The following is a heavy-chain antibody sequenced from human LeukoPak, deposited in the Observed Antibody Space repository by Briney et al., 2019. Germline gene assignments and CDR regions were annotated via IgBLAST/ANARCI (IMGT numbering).Heavy chain of an antibody. Sequence: GGSLRLSCAASGFTFSSYAMSWVRQAPGKGLAWFSAISGSGGSTYYADSVKGRFTISRDNSKNTLYLQMNSLRAEDTAVYYCAKSITAAGTADYWGQGTLVTVSS. CDR1: GFTFSSYA. CDR3: AKSITAAGTADY. CDR2: ISGSGGST. D-gene: IGHD6-13*01. J-gene: IGHJ4*02. V-gene: IGHV3-23*01.